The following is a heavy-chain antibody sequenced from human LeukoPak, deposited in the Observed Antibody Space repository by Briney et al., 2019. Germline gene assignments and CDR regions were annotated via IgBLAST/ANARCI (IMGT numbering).Heavy chain of an antibody. Sequence: ASVKVSCKASGYSFTDKYMHWVRQAPGQGLEWMGWINPNSGGTNYAQKFQGRVTMTTDTSMSTAYMELSRLTSDDTAVYYCARDHDYGSGSYVHWGQGTLVTVSS. J-gene: IGHJ4*02. D-gene: IGHD3-10*01. V-gene: IGHV1-2*02. CDR1: GYSFTDKY. CDR3: ARDHDYGSGSYVH. CDR2: INPNSGGT.